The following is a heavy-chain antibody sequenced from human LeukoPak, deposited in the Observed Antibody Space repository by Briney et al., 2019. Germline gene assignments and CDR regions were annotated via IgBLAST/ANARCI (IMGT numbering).Heavy chain of an antibody. Sequence: KPSETLSLTCTVSGGSISNYYWSWIRQPPGKGLEWIGYIYYSGTTNYNPSLKSRVTISVDTSKNQFSLKLSSVTAADTAVYYCARGVSSVGATDKAFDIWGQGTMVTVSS. V-gene: IGHV4-59*01. J-gene: IGHJ3*02. CDR2: IYYSGTT. CDR1: GGSISNYY. D-gene: IGHD1-26*01. CDR3: ARGVSSVGATDKAFDI.